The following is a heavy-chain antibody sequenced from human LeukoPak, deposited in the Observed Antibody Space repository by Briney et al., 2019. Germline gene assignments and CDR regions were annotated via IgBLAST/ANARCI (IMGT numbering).Heavy chain of an antibody. J-gene: IGHJ4*02. V-gene: IGHV1-69*01. CDR2: IIPIFGTA. Sequence: SVKASCKASGGTFSSYAISWVRQAPGQGLEWMGGIIPIFGTANYAQKFQGRVTITADESTSTAYMELSSLRSEDTAVYYCARGDSSSWYPYYFDYWGQGTLVTVSS. CDR3: ARGDSSSWYPYYFDY. D-gene: IGHD6-13*01. CDR1: GGTFSSYA.